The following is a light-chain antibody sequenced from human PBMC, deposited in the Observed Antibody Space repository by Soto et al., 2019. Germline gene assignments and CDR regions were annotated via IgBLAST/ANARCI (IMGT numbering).Light chain of an antibody. CDR1: QSVSISH. Sequence: EIVLTQSPGTLSLSPGERATLSCRASQSVSISHLAWYQQNPGQAPRLLIYGASIRATGIPDRFSGSGSGTDFTLTISTLEPEDFAVYYCQQYGSTPRVTFGQGTKLEIK. CDR2: GAS. V-gene: IGKV3-20*01. CDR3: QQYGSTPRVT. J-gene: IGKJ2*01.